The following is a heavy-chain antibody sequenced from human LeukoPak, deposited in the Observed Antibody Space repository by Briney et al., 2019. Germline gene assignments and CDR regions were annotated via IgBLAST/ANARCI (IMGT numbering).Heavy chain of an antibody. Sequence: ASVKVSCKASGGTFSSYAISWVRQAPGQGLEWMGGIIPIFGTANYAQKFQGRVTITTDESTSTAYMELSSLRSEDTAVYYCARDLGSYDSSGLLHYWGQGTLVTVSS. CDR2: IIPIFGTA. D-gene: IGHD3-22*01. J-gene: IGHJ4*02. CDR3: ARDLGSYDSSGLLHY. CDR1: GGTFSSYA. V-gene: IGHV1-69*05.